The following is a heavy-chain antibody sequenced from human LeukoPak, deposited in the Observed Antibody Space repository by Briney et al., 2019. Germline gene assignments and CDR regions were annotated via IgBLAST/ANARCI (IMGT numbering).Heavy chain of an antibody. D-gene: IGHD6-13*01. J-gene: IGHJ4*02. Sequence: GGSLRLSCAASGFTFNTYAMNWVRQAPGKGLEWVSVISGSGDNTYYADSVKGRFTISRDNSRNTLYLQMNSLRAEDTAVYYCAKDAAGPEYWGQGTLVTVSS. CDR1: GFTFNTYA. V-gene: IGHV3-23*01. CDR2: ISGSGDNT. CDR3: AKDAAGPEY.